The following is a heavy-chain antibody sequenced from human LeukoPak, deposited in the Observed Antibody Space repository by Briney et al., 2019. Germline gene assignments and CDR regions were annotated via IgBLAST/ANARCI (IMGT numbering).Heavy chain of an antibody. CDR2: FFQSEKS. CDR3: ARVLPVPYLLDS. Sequence: SETLSLTCGISGHSTTRGYYWAWFRQSPGKGPEWIATFFQSEKSFYNASLESRVIMSLDTSTSQFSLNLTPVTAADTAVYYCARVLPVPYLLDSWGQGTHVTVSS. CDR1: GHSTTRGYY. V-gene: IGHV4-38-2*01. D-gene: IGHD3-10*02. J-gene: IGHJ4*02.